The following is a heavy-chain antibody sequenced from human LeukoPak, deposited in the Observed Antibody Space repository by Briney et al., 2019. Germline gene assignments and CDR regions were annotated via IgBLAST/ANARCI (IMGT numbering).Heavy chain of an antibody. V-gene: IGHV4-39*01. CDR3: ARGPSYVYFDY. Sequence: SETLSLTCTVSGGSISSSSYYWGWIRQPPGKGLEWIGSIYYSGSTYYNPSLKSRVTISVDTSKNQFSLKLSSVTAADTAVYYCARGPSYVYFDYWGQGTLVTVSS. CDR1: GGSISSSSYY. D-gene: IGHD3-16*01. CDR2: IYYSGST. J-gene: IGHJ4*02.